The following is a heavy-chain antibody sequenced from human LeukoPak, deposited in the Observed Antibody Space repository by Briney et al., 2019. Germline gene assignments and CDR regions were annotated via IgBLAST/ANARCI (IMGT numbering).Heavy chain of an antibody. J-gene: IGHJ4*02. CDR1: GLTFSTYS. CDR2: ISSSSGYI. D-gene: IGHD3-22*01. CDR3: ARVRNYYDSSGYSPFDY. Sequence: GRSLRPSCAASGLTFSTYSMNWVRQAPGKGLEWVSSISSSSGYIYYADSVKGRFTISRDNTKNSLYLQMSSLRAEDTALYYCARVRNYYDSSGYSPFDYWGQGTLVTVSS. V-gene: IGHV3-21*01.